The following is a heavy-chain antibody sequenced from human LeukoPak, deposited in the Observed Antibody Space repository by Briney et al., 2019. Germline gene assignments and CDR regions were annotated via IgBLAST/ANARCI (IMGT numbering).Heavy chain of an antibody. D-gene: IGHD3-10*01. CDR1: GFTFSSYG. CDR2: IWYDVSNK. Sequence: TGGSLRHSCAASGFTFSSYGMHWVRQAPGKGLEWVAVIWYDVSNKYYADSVKGRFTISPDNSKNTLYLQMNSLRAEDTAVYYCASLPFYGSGSYNFDYCGQGTLVTVSS. CDR3: ASLPFYGSGSYNFDY. J-gene: IGHJ4*02. V-gene: IGHV3-33*01.